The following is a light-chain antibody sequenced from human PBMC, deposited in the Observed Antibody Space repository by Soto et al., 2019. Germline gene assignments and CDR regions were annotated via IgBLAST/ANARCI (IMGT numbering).Light chain of an antibody. V-gene: IGLV2-14*01. CDR2: DVS. J-gene: IGLJ2*01. CDR3: SSYTSSSTRLVV. CDR1: SSDVGGYNY. Sequence: QSALTQPASVSGSPGQSITISCTGTSSDVGGYNYVSWYQQHPGKAPKLMIYDVSNRPSGVSNRFSGSKSGNTASLTISGRLSEDEADDYCSSYTSSSTRLVVFGGGTKLTVL.